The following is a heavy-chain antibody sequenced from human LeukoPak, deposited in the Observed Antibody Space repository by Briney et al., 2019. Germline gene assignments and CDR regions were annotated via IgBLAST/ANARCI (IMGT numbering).Heavy chain of an antibody. V-gene: IGHV4-59*01. CDR2: IYYSGST. CDR3: ARDRSRGSYLYYMDV. CDR1: GGSISSYY. D-gene: IGHD1-26*01. J-gene: IGHJ6*03. Sequence: PSETLSLTCTVSGGSISSYYWSWIRQPPGKGLEWIGYIYYSGSTNYNPSLKSRVTISVDTSKNQFSLKLSPVTAADTAVYYCARDRSRGSYLYYMDVWGKGTTVTVSS.